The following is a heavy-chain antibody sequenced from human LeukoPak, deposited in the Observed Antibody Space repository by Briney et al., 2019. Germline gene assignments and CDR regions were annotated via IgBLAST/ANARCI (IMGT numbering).Heavy chain of an antibody. J-gene: IGHJ5*02. D-gene: IGHD1-26*01. Sequence: GASVTVSCKVSGYTLTELSMHWVRQAPGKGLEWMGGFDPEDGETIYAQKFQGRVTMTEDTSTDTAYMELSSLRSDDTAVYYCAFSGSSNWFDPWGQGTLVTVSS. CDR1: GYTLTELS. V-gene: IGHV1-24*01. CDR3: AFSGSSNWFDP. CDR2: FDPEDGET.